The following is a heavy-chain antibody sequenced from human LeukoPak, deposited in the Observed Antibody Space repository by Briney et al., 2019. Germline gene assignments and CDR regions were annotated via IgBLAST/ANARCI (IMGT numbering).Heavy chain of an antibody. Sequence: SETLSLTCAVSGDSITSKNWWSWVRQTPDKGLEWVGETSHSGSPNYNPSLESRVTISVDKSKNQFSLKLSSVTAADTAVYFCARVSATTPFDCWGQGILVTVYS. V-gene: IGHV4-4*02. D-gene: IGHD1-1*01. CDR3: ARVSATTPFDC. J-gene: IGHJ4*02. CDR1: GDSITSKNW. CDR2: TSHSGSP.